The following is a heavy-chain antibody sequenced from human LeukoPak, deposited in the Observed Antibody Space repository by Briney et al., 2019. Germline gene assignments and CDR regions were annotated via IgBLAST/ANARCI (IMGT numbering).Heavy chain of an antibody. Sequence: PGGSLRLSCAASGFTFSRYTINWVRQAPGKGLEWVSSITSDTRYIFYADSVKGRFTISRDNAQKSLYLQMNSLRAEDTAVYYCARDDGGDFNDAFVIWGQGTMVAVSS. CDR1: GFTFSRYT. CDR2: ITSDTRYI. D-gene: IGHD2-21*02. CDR3: ARDDGGDFNDAFVI. J-gene: IGHJ3*02. V-gene: IGHV3-21*01.